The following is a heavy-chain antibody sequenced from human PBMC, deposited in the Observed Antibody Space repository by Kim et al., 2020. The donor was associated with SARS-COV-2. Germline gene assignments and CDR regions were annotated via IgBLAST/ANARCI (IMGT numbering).Heavy chain of an antibody. Sequence: VKGRFTISRDNSKNTLYLQMNSLRAEDTAVYYCAKDGAIPVRYGGSYFDYWGQGTLVTVSS. CDR3: AKDGAIPVRYGGSYFDY. V-gene: IGHV3-23*01. J-gene: IGHJ4*02. D-gene: IGHD1-26*01.